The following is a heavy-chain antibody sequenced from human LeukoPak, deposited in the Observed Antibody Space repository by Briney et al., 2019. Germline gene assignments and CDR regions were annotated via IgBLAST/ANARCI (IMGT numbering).Heavy chain of an antibody. CDR3: ARDTYDFWSGSHFDY. CDR1: GFTFSSYW. J-gene: IGHJ4*02. CDR2: IKQDGSEK. Sequence: PGGSLRLSFAASGFTFSSYWMSWVRQAPGKGLEWVANIKQDGSEKYYVDSVKGRFTISRDNAKNSLYLQMNSLRAEDTAVYYCARDTYDFWSGSHFDYWGQGTLVTVSS. V-gene: IGHV3-7*01. D-gene: IGHD3-3*01.